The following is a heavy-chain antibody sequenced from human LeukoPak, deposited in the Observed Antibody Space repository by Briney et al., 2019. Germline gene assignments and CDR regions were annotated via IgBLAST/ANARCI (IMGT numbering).Heavy chain of an antibody. D-gene: IGHD3-22*01. Sequence: PSETLSLTCAVSGGSISSSNWWSWVRQPPGKGLEWIGEIYHSGSTNYNPSLKSRVTISVDTSKNQFSLKLSSVTAADTAVYHCARASGYYYRFDYWGQGTLVTVSS. CDR3: ARASGYYYRFDY. CDR1: GGSISSSNW. J-gene: IGHJ4*02. CDR2: IYHSGST. V-gene: IGHV4-4*02.